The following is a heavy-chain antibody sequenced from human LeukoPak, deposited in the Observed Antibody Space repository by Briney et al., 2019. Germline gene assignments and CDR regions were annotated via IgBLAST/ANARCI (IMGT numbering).Heavy chain of an antibody. CDR2: INPNSGGT. V-gene: IGHV1-2*02. CDR1: VYTFTGYY. Sequence: ASVKLSCKASVYTFTGYYMHWVRQAPGQGLEWMGWINPNSGGTNSAQKFQGRVTMTRDTSISTAYMELTRLRSDDTAVYYCARPGILYDSTSYDYYYYYYMDVWGQGTTVTVSS. J-gene: IGHJ6*03. CDR3: ARPGILYDSTSYDYYYYYYMDV. D-gene: IGHD3-22*01.